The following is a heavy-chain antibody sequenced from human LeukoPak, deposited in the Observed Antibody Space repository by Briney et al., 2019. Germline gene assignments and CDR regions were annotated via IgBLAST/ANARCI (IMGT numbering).Heavy chain of an antibody. CDR3: ARAYSSSWYYFDY. V-gene: IGHV1-8*03. D-gene: IGHD6-13*01. J-gene: IGHJ4*02. CDR2: LTPSSDNT. CDR1: GYTFADYD. Sequence: ASVRVSCKASGYTFADYDINWVRQAPGQGLEWMGWLTPSSDNTGYAQNFKGRVTFTTNTSISTAYMELSSLRSEDTAVYYCARAYSSSWYYFDYWGQGTLVTVSS.